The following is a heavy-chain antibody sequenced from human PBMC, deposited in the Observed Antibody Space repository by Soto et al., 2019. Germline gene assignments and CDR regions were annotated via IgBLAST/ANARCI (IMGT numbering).Heavy chain of an antibody. CDR2: INHSGST. J-gene: IGHJ4*02. CDR3: ARGAGWLRCFDY. Sequence: SETLSLTCTVSGGSIRSYCWSWIRPPPGKGLEWIGEINHSGSTNYNPSLKSRVTISVDTSKNQFSLKLSSVTAADTAVYYCARGAGWLRCFDYWGQGTLVTVSS. D-gene: IGHD6-19*01. CDR1: GGSIRSYC. V-gene: IGHV4-34*01.